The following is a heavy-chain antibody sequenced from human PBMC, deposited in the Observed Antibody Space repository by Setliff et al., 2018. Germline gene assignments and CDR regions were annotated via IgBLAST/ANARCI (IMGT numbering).Heavy chain of an antibody. Sequence: GGSLRLSCAASGFTFINYWMSWVRQAPGTGLEWLANIKQDGSEKFYVDSVKGRFTISRDNAKNSLYLQMNNLRAEDTAVYYCVRDSPYCVNGVCRGYWGQGTPVTVS. V-gene: IGHV3-7*03. CDR3: VRDSPYCVNGVCRGY. CDR1: GFTFINYW. D-gene: IGHD2-21*01. CDR2: IKQDGSEK. J-gene: IGHJ4*02.